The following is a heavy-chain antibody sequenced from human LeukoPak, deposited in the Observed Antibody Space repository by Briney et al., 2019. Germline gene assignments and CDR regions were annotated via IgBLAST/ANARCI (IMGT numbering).Heavy chain of an antibody. Sequence: SETLSLTCTVSGGSITSYYWSWIRQPPGKGLEWIGYIYYSGSTNYNPSHKSRVTISVDTSKNQFSLKLSSVTAADTAVYYCAREWAGPLNWFDPWGQGTLVTVSS. V-gene: IGHV4-59*12. CDR1: GGSITSYY. D-gene: IGHD1-26*01. CDR3: AREWAGPLNWFDP. CDR2: IYYSGST. J-gene: IGHJ5*02.